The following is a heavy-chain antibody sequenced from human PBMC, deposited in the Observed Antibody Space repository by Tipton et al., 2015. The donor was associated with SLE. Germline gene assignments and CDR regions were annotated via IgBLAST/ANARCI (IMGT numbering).Heavy chain of an antibody. J-gene: IGHJ2*01. V-gene: IGHV3-53*05. CDR3: ARVGYCSGGSCLYWYFDL. D-gene: IGHD2-15*01. Sequence: SLRLSCAASGFTVSSNYMSWVRQASGKGLEWVSVIYSGGSTYYADSVKGRLTISRDNSKNTLYLQMNSLRAEDTAVYYCARVGYCSGGSCLYWYFDLWGRGTLVTVSS. CDR1: GFTVSSNY. CDR2: IYSGGST.